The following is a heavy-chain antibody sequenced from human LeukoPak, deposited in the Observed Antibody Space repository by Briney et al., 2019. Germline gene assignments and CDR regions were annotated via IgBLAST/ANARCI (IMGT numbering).Heavy chain of an antibody. CDR2: INHSGST. CDR3: AREVGGYYYDY. V-gene: IGHV4-34*01. CDR1: GGSFSGYY. Sequence: SETLSLTCAVYGGSFSGYYWSWIRQPPGEGLEWIGEINHSGSTNYNPSLKSRVTISVDTSKNQFSLKLSSVTAADTAVYYCAREVGGYYYDYWGQGTLVTVSS. J-gene: IGHJ4*02. D-gene: IGHD3-22*01.